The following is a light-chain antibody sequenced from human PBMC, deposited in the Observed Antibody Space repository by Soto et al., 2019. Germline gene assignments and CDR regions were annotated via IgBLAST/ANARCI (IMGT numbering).Light chain of an antibody. CDR2: EVT. J-gene: IGLJ1*01. V-gene: IGLV2-8*01. Sequence: QSALTQPPSASGSPGQSVTISCTGTSSDVGASNFVSWYQQHPGKAPKLMIYEVTKRPSGVPDRFSGSKSANTASLTVSGLQAEDEADYYCSSYGGSNNYVFGTGTKLTVL. CDR1: SSDVGASNF. CDR3: SSYGGSNNYV.